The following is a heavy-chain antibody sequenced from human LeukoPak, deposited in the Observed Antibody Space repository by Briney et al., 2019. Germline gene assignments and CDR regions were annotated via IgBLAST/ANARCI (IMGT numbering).Heavy chain of an antibody. V-gene: IGHV3-21*01. J-gene: IGHJ4*02. CDR2: ISSSSSYI. CDR1: GFTFSGSV. D-gene: IGHD2-2*01. Sequence: GGSLRLSCAASGFTFSGSVMHWVRQASGKGLEWVSSISSSSSYIYYADSVKGRFTISRDNAKNSLYLQMNSLRAEDTAVYYCARADGRGYCSSTSCYYFDYWGQGTLVTVSS. CDR3: ARADGRGYCSSTSCYYFDY.